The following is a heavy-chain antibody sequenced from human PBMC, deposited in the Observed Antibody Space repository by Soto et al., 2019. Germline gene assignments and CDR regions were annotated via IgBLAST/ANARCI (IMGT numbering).Heavy chain of an antibody. J-gene: IGHJ6*03. CDR2: ISSSSSTI. CDR1: GFTFSSYS. Sequence: EVQLVESGGGLVQPGGSLRLSCAASGFTFSSYSMNWVRQAPGKGLEWVSYISSSSSTIYYADSVKGRFTISRDNDKNSLYLQMNSLRAEDTAVYYCARDHPQSDIVATIPPSELRVRHYYYYYMDVWGKGTTVTVSS. V-gene: IGHV3-48*01. CDR3: ARDHPQSDIVATIPPSELRVRHYYYYYMDV. D-gene: IGHD5-12*01.